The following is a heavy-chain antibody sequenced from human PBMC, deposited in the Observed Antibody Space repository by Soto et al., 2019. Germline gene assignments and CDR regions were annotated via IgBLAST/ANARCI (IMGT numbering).Heavy chain of an antibody. CDR3: ARDSVLDSSGYPLLDY. V-gene: IGHV4-38-2*02. CDR2: IYHSGST. CDR1: GYSISSGYY. D-gene: IGHD3-22*01. Sequence: SETLSLTCAVSGYSISSGYYWGWIRQPPGKGLEWIGSIYHSGSTYYNPSLKSRVTISVDTSKNQFSLKLSSVAAADTAVYYCARDSVLDSSGYPLLDYWGQGTLVTVSS. J-gene: IGHJ4*02.